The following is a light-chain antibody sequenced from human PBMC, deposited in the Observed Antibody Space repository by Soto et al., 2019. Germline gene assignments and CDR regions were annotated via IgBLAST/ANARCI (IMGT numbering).Light chain of an antibody. V-gene: IGKV3-20*01. CDR1: QSVSSSY. CDR3: QQYGGSPLYT. Sequence: EIVLTQSPGTLSLSPGERATLSCRASQSVSSSYFAWYQQKPGQAPRLLIYGASSRATGIPDRFSGSGSGTDFTLTISRLEPEDFAVYYCQQYGGSPLYTFGQGTKLEIK. J-gene: IGKJ2*01. CDR2: GAS.